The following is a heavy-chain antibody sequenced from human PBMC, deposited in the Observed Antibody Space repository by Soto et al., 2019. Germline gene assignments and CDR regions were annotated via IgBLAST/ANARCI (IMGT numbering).Heavy chain of an antibody. J-gene: IGHJ4*02. CDR3: AKVGPQGAAAGKKEGYYFDY. Sequence: GGSLRLSCAASGFTFSSYAMSWVRQAPGKGLEWVSAISGSGGSTYYADSVKGRFTISRDNSKNTLYLQMNSLRAEDTAVYYCAKVGPQGAAAGKKEGYYFDYWGQGTLVTVSS. CDR2: ISGSGGST. CDR1: GFTFSSYA. V-gene: IGHV3-23*01. D-gene: IGHD6-13*01.